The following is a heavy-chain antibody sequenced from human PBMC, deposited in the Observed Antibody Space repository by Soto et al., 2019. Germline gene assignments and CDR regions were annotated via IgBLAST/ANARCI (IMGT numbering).Heavy chain of an antibody. CDR2: ISSSGSTI. Sequence: EVQLVESGGGLVQPGGSLRLSCAASGFTFSSYEMNWVRQAPGKGLEWVSYISSSGSTIYYADSVKGRFTISRDNAKNSLYLQMNSLRAEDTAVYYCAALADDAFDIWGQGTMVTVSS. D-gene: IGHD3-16*01. CDR3: AALADDAFDI. CDR1: GFTFSSYE. J-gene: IGHJ3*02. V-gene: IGHV3-48*03.